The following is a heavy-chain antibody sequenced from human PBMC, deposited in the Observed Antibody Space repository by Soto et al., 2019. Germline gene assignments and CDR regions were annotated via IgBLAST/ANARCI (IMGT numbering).Heavy chain of an antibody. V-gene: IGHV1-69*01. D-gene: IGHD2-2*01. CDR3: ARSQGSSTSLEIYYYYYYGMDV. Sequence: QVQLVQSGAEVKKPGSSVKVSCKASGGTFSSYAISWVRQAPGQGLEWMGGIIPISETTNYAQKFQGRVTITADESKSTAYMELCSLRSEETAVYYCARSQGSSTSLEIYYYYYYGMDVWGQGTTVTVSS. CDR1: GGTFSSYA. CDR2: IIPISETT. J-gene: IGHJ6*02.